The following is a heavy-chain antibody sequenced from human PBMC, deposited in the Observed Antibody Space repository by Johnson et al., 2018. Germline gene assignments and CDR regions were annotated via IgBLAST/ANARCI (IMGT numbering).Heavy chain of an antibody. D-gene: IGHD1-7*01. Sequence: QVQLVESGAEVKKPGSSVKVSCKASGGTFSSYGINWVRRAPGQGLEWMGGIIPIVGPPNYAQNFKGRVTITADASTSTAYMELSSRRSEDTAVYFCARGSTTGHYYSMDVWGHGTTVTVSS. CDR2: IIPIVGPP. CDR1: GGTFSSYG. J-gene: IGHJ6*02. V-gene: IGHV1-69*01. CDR3: ARGSTTGHYYSMDV.